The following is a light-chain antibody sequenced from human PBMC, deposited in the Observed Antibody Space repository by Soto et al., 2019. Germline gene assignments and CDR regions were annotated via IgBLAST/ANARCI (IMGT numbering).Light chain of an antibody. CDR3: QQYGISSKT. J-gene: IGKJ1*01. CDR2: GAS. CDR1: QTVNSNY. V-gene: IGKV3-20*01. Sequence: EIVLTQSPGTLSLSPGERATLSCRASQTVNSNYLAWYQQRPGQAPRLLIYGASTRAIGISDRFSGSGSGTDFTLTISSLEFGDSAVYYGQQYGISSKTFGQGTKVEIK.